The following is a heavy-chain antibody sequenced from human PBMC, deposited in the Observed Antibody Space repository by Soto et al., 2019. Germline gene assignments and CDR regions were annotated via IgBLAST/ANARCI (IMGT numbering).Heavy chain of an antibody. V-gene: IGHV3-30-3*01. CDR3: ARDKDKSHYDFWSGYYFGDNWFDP. D-gene: IGHD3-3*01. CDR1: GFTFSSYA. J-gene: IGHJ5*02. Sequence: GGSLRLSCAASGFTFSSYAMHWVRQAPGKGLEWVAVISYDGSNKYYADSVKGRFTISRDNSKNTLYLQMNSLRAEDTAVYYCARDKDKSHYDFWSGYYFGDNWFDPWGQGTLVTVS. CDR2: ISYDGSNK.